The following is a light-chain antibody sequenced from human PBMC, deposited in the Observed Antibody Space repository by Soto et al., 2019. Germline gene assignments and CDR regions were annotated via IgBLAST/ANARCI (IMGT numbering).Light chain of an antibody. CDR3: SSYTSSNTYV. CDR2: NVS. J-gene: IGLJ1*01. CDR1: SSEVGGYNS. Sequence: QCALTAPSSLSGYTAQLVAISCTGTSSEVGGYNSVSWYQQHPGKAPKLMIYNVSNRPSGVSDRFSGSKSGNTASLTISGLQAEDEADYYCSSYTSSNTYVFGTGTKVTV. V-gene: IGLV2-14*03.